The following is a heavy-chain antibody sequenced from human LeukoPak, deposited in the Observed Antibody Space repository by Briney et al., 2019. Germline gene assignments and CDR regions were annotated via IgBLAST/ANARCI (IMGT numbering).Heavy chain of an antibody. V-gene: IGHV3-53*01. Sequence: GGSLRLSCAASGFTVSSNYMSWVRQAPGKGLEWVSVIYSGGSTYYADSVKGRFTISRDNSKNTLYLQMNSLRAEDTAVYYCARVRGPATVTDYWGQGTLVTVSS. CDR1: GFTVSSNY. CDR3: ARVRGPATVTDY. D-gene: IGHD4-17*01. CDR2: IYSGGST. J-gene: IGHJ4*02.